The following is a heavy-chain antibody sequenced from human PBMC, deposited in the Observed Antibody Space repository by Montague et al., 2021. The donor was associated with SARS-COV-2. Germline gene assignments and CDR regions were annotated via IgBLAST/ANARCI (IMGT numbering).Heavy chain of an antibody. Sequence: SETLSLTCTVSGDSVSNDRYYWGWTRQSPGKGLNWFGTIYFLGNSXYSPSLKSRVTMSVGTSKNQLSLRLTSVTASDTAIYYCARSAMIRGVFTSWFDPWGQGTLVTVSS. D-gene: IGHD3-10*01. CDR1: GDSVSNDRYY. J-gene: IGHJ5*02. CDR3: ARSAMIRGVFTSWFDP. V-gene: IGHV4-39*01. CDR2: IYFLGNS.